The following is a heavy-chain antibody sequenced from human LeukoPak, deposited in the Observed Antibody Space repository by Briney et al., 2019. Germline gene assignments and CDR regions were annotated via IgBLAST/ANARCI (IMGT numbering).Heavy chain of an antibody. CDR3: AIVPETTVVSVWFDP. V-gene: IGHV1-8*01. CDR1: GYTFTSYD. D-gene: IGHD4-23*01. Sequence: ASVKVSCKASGYTFTSYDINWVRQATGQGLEWMGWMNPNSGNTGYAQKFQDRVTMTRNTSISTAYMELSSLRSEDTAVYYCAIVPETTVVSVWFDPWGQGTLVTVSS. CDR2: MNPNSGNT. J-gene: IGHJ5*02.